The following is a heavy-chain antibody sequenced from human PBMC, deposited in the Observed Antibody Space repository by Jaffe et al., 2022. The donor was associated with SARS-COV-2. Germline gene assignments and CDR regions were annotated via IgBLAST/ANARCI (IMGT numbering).Heavy chain of an antibody. CDR3: ARLYNDILTGYYSPNWFDP. J-gene: IGHJ5*02. V-gene: IGHV4-39*01. CDR2: IYYSGST. D-gene: IGHD3-9*01. Sequence: QLQLQESGPGLVKPSETLSLTCTVSGGSISSSSYYWGWIRQPPGKGLEWIGSIYYSGSTYYNPSLKSRVTISVDTSKNQFSLKLSSVTAADTAVYYCARLYNDILTGYYSPNWFDPWGQGTLVTVSS. CDR1: GGSISSSSYY.